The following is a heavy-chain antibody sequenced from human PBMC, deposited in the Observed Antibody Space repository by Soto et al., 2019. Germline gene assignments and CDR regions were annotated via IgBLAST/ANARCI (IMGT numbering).Heavy chain of an antibody. J-gene: IGHJ4*02. Sequence: PGGSLRLSCAASGFTFSSYSMNWVRQAPGKGLEWVSYITSKSTTIKYADTVKGRFTVSRDNAKNSLYLHLNSLREEDTVVYYCAREQGACSDTSCHPGPYDCWGQGTLVTVSS. V-gene: IGHV3-48*02. CDR2: ITSKSTTI. D-gene: IGHD2-2*01. CDR1: GFTFSSYS. CDR3: AREQGACSDTSCHPGPYDC.